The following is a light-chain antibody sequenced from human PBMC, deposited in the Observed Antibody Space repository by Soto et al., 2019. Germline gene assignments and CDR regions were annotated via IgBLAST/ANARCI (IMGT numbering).Light chain of an antibody. CDR3: QSYDSSLSGVV. Sequence: QSVLTQPPSVSGAPGQRVTISCTGNNSNIGTGYDVHWYQQLPGKAPKLLIYDDDNRPSGVPDRFSGSKSGTSASLAITGLQAEDEADYYCQSYDSSLSGVVFGGGTKLTVL. V-gene: IGLV1-40*01. J-gene: IGLJ2*01. CDR2: DDD. CDR1: NSNIGTGYD.